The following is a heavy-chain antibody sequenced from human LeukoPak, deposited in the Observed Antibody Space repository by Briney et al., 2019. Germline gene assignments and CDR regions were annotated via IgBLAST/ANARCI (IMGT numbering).Heavy chain of an antibody. CDR1: GFTFSSYG. CDR3: ARETITFGGTDY. CDR2: ISYDGSKK. V-gene: IGHV3-30*04. J-gene: IGHJ4*02. Sequence: GGSLRLSCAASGFTFSSYGLHWVRQAPGKGLEWVALISYDGSKKYYADSVKGRFTISRDNSKNTQSLQMNSLRDEDTAVYYCARETITFGGTDYWGQGTLVTVSS. D-gene: IGHD3-16*01.